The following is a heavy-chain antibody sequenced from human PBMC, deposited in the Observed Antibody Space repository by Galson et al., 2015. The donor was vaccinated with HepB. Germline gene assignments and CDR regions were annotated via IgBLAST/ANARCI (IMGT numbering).Heavy chain of an antibody. D-gene: IGHD5-18*01. CDR3: AKDPFSQYSYGPEFDY. J-gene: IGHJ4*02. CDR1: GFTVSSNY. CDR2: ISGSGGST. V-gene: IGHV3-23*01. Sequence: SLRLSCAASGFTVSSNYMSWVRQAPGKGLEWVSAISGSGGSTYYADSVKGRFTISRDNSKNTLYLQMNSLRAEDTAVYYCAKDPFSQYSYGPEFDYWGQGTLVTVSS.